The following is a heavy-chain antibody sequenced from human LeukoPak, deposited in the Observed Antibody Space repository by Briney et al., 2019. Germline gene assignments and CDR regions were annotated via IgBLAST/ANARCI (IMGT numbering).Heavy chain of an antibody. CDR2: INRSGGST. V-gene: IGHV1-46*01. Sequence: ASVKVSCKASGYTFTSYYMHWVRQAPGQGLEWMGIINRSGGSTSYAQKFQGRVTMTRDTSTSTVYMELSSLRSEDTAVYYCARGRRTYYDILTGYFTYWGQGTLVTVSS. D-gene: IGHD3-9*01. CDR1: GYTFTSYY. J-gene: IGHJ4*02. CDR3: ARGRRTYYDILTGYFTY.